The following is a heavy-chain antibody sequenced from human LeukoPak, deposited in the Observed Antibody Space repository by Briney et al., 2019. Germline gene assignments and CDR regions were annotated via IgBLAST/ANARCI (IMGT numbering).Heavy chain of an antibody. CDR1: GFTFSSYA. CDR2: ISGSGGST. J-gene: IGHJ6*02. CDR3: TTDSPYYDFWSGYYYTYYYGMDV. D-gene: IGHD3-3*01. V-gene: IGHV3-23*01. Sequence: GGSLRLSCAASGFTFSSYAMSWVRQAPGKGLEWVSAISGSGGSTYYADSVKGRFTISRDNSKNTLYLQMNSLKTEDTAVYYCTTDSPYYDFWSGYYYTYYYGMDVWGQGTTVTVSS.